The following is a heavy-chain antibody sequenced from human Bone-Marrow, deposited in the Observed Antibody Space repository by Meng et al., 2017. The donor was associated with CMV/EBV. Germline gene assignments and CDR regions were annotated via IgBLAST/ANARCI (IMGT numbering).Heavy chain of an antibody. D-gene: IGHD1-7*01. V-gene: IGHV3-48*03. J-gene: IGHJ4*02. CDR3: ARDDDKWEFGDNWNYPH. CDR2: ISSSGSTI. Sequence: GGSLRLSCAASGFTFSSYEMNWVRQAPGKGLEWVSYISSSGSTIYYADSVKGRFTVSRDNVENSLYLQMSSLRVEDTAVYYCARDDDKWEFGDNWNYPHWGQGILVTVSS. CDR1: GFTFSSYE.